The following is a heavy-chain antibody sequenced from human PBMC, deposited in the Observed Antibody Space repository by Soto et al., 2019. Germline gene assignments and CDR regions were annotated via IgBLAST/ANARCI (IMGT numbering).Heavy chain of an antibody. CDR2: MNPNSGNT. Sequence: SVKVSCKAAGYAFTMYDINWVRKATVKGVEWMGWMNPNSGNTGYSQKFQGRVTMTRNTSISTAYMELSSLRSEDTAVYYCAREPYYDFWSGYPRGMDVWGQGTTVTVSS. V-gene: IGHV1-8*01. J-gene: IGHJ6*02. CDR1: GYAFTMYD. D-gene: IGHD3-3*01. CDR3: AREPYYDFWSGYPRGMDV.